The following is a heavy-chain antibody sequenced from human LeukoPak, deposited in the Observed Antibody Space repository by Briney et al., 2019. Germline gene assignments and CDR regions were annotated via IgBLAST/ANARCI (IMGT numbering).Heavy chain of an antibody. CDR1: GGTFSNYT. D-gene: IGHD7-27*01. CDR3: ARGRANWGSDDAFDI. Sequence: SVKVSCKASGGTFSNYTISWVRQAPGQGLEWMGGIIPILAITNYAQKFQGRVTITADKSTSTAYMELSSLRSEDTAVFYCARGRANWGSDDAFDIWGQGTMVTVSS. V-gene: IGHV1-69*02. J-gene: IGHJ3*02. CDR2: IIPILAIT.